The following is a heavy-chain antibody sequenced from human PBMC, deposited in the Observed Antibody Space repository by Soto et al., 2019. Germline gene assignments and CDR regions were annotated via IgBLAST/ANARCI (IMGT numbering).Heavy chain of an antibody. V-gene: IGHV3-15*07. CDR2: IRTKTYGDAV. D-gene: IGHD2-8*02. J-gene: IGHJ3*02. CDR1: GFTFGNAF. CDR3: TSCRGYCTGLVAYDI. Sequence: EVQLVESGGDLVKPGGSLRLSSTASGFTFGNAFMNWVRQAPGKGLEWIGRIRTKTYGDAVDYAAPVKGRFTISRDDSKDTMYLQMNSLKTEDTAVYYCTSCRGYCTGLVAYDIWGQGTMVTVSS.